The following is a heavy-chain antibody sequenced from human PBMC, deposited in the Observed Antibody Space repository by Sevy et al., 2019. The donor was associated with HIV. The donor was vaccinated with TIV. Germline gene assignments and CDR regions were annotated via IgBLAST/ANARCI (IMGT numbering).Heavy chain of an antibody. V-gene: IGHV3-23*01. Sequence: GGSLRLSCAVSGFSFDSYGMTWVRQAPGKGLEWVSAISGSGGSTYYADSVKGRFTISRDNSKNTLYLQMNSLRAEDTAVYYCAKDTTTHDYWGQGTLVTVSS. CDR2: ISGSGGST. CDR1: GFSFDSYG. J-gene: IGHJ4*02. D-gene: IGHD1-1*01. CDR3: AKDTTTHDY.